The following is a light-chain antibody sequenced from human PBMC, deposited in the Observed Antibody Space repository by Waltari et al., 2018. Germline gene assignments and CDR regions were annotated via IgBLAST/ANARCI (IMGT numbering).Light chain of an antibody. CDR1: SIDAGHYHY. CDR2: EVS. V-gene: IGLV2-8*01. CDR3: SSYAGSNNVV. Sequence: QSALTQPPPASGSPGQSVTISCPGTSIDAGHYHYLSWYQQHPGKAPNLMIFEVSKRPSGVPDRFSGSKSGNTASLTVSGLQAEDEADYYCSSYAGSNNVVFGGGTKLTVL. J-gene: IGLJ2*01.